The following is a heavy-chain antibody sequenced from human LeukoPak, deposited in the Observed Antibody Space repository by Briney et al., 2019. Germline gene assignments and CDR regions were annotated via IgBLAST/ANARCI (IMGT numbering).Heavy chain of an antibody. CDR1: GYTFTSSG. CDR3: ARDLGFCSRTSCFRNWFDP. Sequence: GASVKVSCKVSGYTFTSSGISWVRQAPGQGLEWMGWISANNGNTNYAQKFRGRVTMTTDTSTSTVYMELRRLGSDDTAVYYCARDLGFCSRTSCFRNWFDPWGQGTLVTVSS. D-gene: IGHD2-2*03. J-gene: IGHJ5*02. V-gene: IGHV1-18*01. CDR2: ISANNGNT.